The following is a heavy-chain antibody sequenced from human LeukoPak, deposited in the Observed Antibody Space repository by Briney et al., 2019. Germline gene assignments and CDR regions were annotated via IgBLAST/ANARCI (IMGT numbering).Heavy chain of an antibody. J-gene: IGHJ4*02. D-gene: IGHD2-2*01. V-gene: IGHV3-30*02. Sequence: GGSLRLSCAASGFTFSSSGMHWVRQAPGKGLEWVAFIRYDGNEKYYADSVKGRFTISRDNSKNTLYLQMNSLRAEDTAVYYCAKDSCSSTSCYFDYWGQGTLVTVSS. CDR1: GFTFSSSG. CDR3: AKDSCSSTSCYFDY. CDR2: IRYDGNEK.